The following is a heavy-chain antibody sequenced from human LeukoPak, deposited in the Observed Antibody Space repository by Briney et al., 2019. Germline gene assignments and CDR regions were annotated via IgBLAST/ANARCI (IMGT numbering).Heavy chain of an antibody. CDR3: ARRNILTEGEAFDI. CDR2: IFYTGNA. J-gene: IGHJ3*02. V-gene: IGHV4-59*08. CDR1: GDSIVGYY. D-gene: IGHD3-9*01. Sequence: KSSETLSLTCAVSGDSIVGYYLSWIRQTPGTGREWIAFIFYTGNAHYSPSLKSRVTISVGTSENQFSLKLNSVTAADTAVYYCARRNILTEGEAFDIWGQGTMVTVSS.